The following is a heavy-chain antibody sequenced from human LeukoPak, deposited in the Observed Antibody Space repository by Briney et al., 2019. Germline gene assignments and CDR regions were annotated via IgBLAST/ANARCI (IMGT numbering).Heavy chain of an antibody. CDR1: GGSISSSSYY. Sequence: PSETLSLTCTVSGGSISSSSYYWGWIRQPPGKGLEWIGSIYYSGSTNYNPSLKSRVTMSVDTSKNQFSLKLSSVTAADTAVYYCARDSTRWFDPWGQGTLVTVSS. D-gene: IGHD2-2*01. CDR2: IYYSGST. J-gene: IGHJ5*02. CDR3: ARDSTRWFDP. V-gene: IGHV4-39*07.